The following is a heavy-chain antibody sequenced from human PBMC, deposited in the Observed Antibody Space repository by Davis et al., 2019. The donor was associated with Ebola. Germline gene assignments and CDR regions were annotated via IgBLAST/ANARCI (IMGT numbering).Heavy chain of an antibody. CDR3: ARRGYCSSTSCSLYNWFDP. V-gene: IGHV5-51*01. CDR2: IYPGDSDT. J-gene: IGHJ5*02. D-gene: IGHD2-2*01. Sequence: GESLKISCKGSGYSFTSYWIGWVRQMPGKGLEWMGIIYPGDSDTRYSPSFQGQVTISADKSISTAYLQWSSLKASDTAMYYCARRGYCSSTSCSLYNWFDPWGQGTLVTVSS. CDR1: GYSFTSYW.